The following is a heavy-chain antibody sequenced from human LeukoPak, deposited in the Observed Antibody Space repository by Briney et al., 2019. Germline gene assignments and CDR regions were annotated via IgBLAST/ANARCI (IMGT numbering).Heavy chain of an antibody. D-gene: IGHD3-16*01. CDR2: INHSGST. Sequence: PSETLSLTCAVYGGSFSGYYWSWIRQPPGKGLEWIGEINHSGSTNYNPSLKSRVTISVDTSKNQFSLKLSSVTAADTAVYYCARDRGVWDMITFGHTYYFDYWGQGTLVTVSS. V-gene: IGHV4-34*01. CDR3: ARDRGVWDMITFGHTYYFDY. CDR1: GGSFSGYY. J-gene: IGHJ4*02.